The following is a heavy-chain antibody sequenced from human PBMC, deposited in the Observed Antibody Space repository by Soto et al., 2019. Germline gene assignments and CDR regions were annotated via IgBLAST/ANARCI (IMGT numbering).Heavy chain of an antibody. Sequence: TLSLTCTVSGSSISSYYLSWIRQPPGKGLEWIGYIYYSGSTNYNPSLKSRVTISVDTSKNQFSLKLSSVTAADTAVYYCARTKDYYYMDVRGKRTTVTVSS. CDR1: GSSISSYY. CDR3: ARTKDYYYMDV. D-gene: IGHD2-8*01. CDR2: IYYSGST. J-gene: IGHJ6*03. V-gene: IGHV4-59*01.